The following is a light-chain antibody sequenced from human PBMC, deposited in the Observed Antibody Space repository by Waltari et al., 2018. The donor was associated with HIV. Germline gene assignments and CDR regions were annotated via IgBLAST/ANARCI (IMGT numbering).Light chain of an antibody. J-gene: IGLJ2*01. V-gene: IGLV1-51*01. CDR1: SSNIGNNY. CDR3: GTCDSSLSAVV. Sequence: QSVLTQPPSVSAAPGQKVTISCSGSSSNIGNNYVSWYQQLQGTAPKLLIYDNNKRPSGSPDRYSGSKSGTSATLGITGLQTGDEADYYCGTCDSSLSAVVFGGGTKLTVL. CDR2: DNN.